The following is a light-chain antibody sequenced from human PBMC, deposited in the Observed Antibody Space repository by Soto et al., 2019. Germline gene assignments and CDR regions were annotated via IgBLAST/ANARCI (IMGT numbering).Light chain of an antibody. V-gene: IGKV1-5*01. Sequence: DIQMTQSPSTLSASVGDRVMITCRASQNINRWLAWYQQKPGKAPDLLIYDASSLQSGVPSRFSGSGSGTEFTLTITRLQPDDLATYYCQQYHTYSHTFGQGTKLEIK. CDR2: DAS. CDR1: QNINRW. CDR3: QQYHTYSHT. J-gene: IGKJ2*01.